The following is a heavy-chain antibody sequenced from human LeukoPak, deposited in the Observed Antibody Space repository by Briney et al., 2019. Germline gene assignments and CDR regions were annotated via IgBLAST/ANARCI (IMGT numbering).Heavy chain of an antibody. CDR2: IYDSGST. J-gene: IGHJ6*02. CDR3: ARWAVAYNYYGMDV. CDR1: GGSISSSNW. D-gene: IGHD4-23*01. V-gene: IGHV4-4*02. Sequence: PSGTLSLTCAVSGGSISSSNWWSWVRQPPGKGLEWIGEIYDSGSTNYNPSLKSRVTISVDKSKNQFSLKLSSVTAADTAVYYCARWAVAYNYYGMDVWGQGTMVTVSS.